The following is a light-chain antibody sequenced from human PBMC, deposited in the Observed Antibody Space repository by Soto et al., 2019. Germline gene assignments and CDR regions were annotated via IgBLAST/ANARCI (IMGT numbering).Light chain of an antibody. J-gene: IGKJ4*01. Sequence: EIVMTQSPVTLSVSPGERATLSCRASQSVSSYLAWYQQKPGQAPRLLIYDASNRATGTPARFSGSGSGTDFALTISSLEPEDFAVYYCQQRSNWPALTFGGGTKVDIK. V-gene: IGKV3-11*01. CDR3: QQRSNWPALT. CDR2: DAS. CDR1: QSVSSY.